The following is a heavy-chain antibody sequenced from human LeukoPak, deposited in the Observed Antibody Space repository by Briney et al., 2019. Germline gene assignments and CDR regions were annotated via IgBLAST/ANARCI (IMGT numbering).Heavy chain of an antibody. J-gene: IGHJ4*02. CDR3: ARQRERGYSYVD. CDR1: GYSFSSHW. Sequence: GKSLKISCKGSGYSFSSHWIAWVRQMPGKGLEWMGMIYPGDSDTRYSPSFRGQVTISGDKSISTAYLQWGSLKASDTAMYYCARQRERGYSYVDWGQGTLVTVSS. D-gene: IGHD5-18*01. CDR2: IYPGDSDT. V-gene: IGHV5-51*01.